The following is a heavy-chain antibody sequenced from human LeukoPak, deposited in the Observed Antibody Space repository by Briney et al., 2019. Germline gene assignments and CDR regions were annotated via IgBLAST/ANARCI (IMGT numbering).Heavy chain of an antibody. V-gene: IGHV4-61*02. Sequence: SQTLSLTCTVSGASISTGSSYWSWIRQPAGEGLEWIGRIHNSGSTNYNPSLNSRVTISVDTSKNQVSLKLTSVTAADTAVYYCARNGYGSGSSWWGQGTLVTVSS. CDR1: GASISTGSSY. J-gene: IGHJ4*02. CDR2: IHNSGST. D-gene: IGHD3-10*01. CDR3: ARNGYGSGSSW.